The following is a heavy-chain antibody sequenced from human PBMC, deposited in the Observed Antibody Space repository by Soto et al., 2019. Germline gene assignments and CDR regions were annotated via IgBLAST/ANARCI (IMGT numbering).Heavy chain of an antibody. CDR3: AKIDDFDY. CDR1: GDSISSGFY. CDR2: VYQTGSI. Sequence: PSETLSLTCAVSGDSISSGFYWTWIRQPPGKGLEWIGSVYQTGSIHYNPSLKSRVTISVDTSKNQFSLKMISVTASDTAVFYCAKIDDFDYCGPGTLVTVYS. V-gene: IGHV4-38-2*01. J-gene: IGHJ4*02.